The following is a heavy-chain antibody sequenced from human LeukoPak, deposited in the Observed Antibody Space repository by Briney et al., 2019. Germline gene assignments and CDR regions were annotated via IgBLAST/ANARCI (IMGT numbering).Heavy chain of an antibody. CDR3: AAVTSYDTSGYYYEGNAFDI. Sequence: SVKVSCKASGFTFSDSVMQWVRQARGQRLEWIGWIVVGSGNTNYARKFQERVTITRDMSTSTAYMELSSLRSEDTAVYYCAAVTSYDTSGYYYEGNAFDIWGQGTLVTVSS. CDR2: IVVGSGNT. V-gene: IGHV1-58*02. CDR1: GFTFSDSV. J-gene: IGHJ3*02. D-gene: IGHD3-22*01.